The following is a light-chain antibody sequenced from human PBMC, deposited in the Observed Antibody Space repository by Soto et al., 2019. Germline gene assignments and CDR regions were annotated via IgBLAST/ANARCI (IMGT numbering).Light chain of an antibody. V-gene: IGKV4-1*01. CDR1: RSVLFTSNDKSF. J-gene: IGKJ4*01. Sequence: DIVMTQSPDSLAVSLGERATINCRSSRSVLFTSNDKSFVAWYQQKPGQPPKLVIYWASTRESGVPDRFSGSGSGTDFTLTISSLQAEDVAVYYCYQYFSTPLTFGGGTKVDI. CDR2: WAS. CDR3: YQYFSTPLT.